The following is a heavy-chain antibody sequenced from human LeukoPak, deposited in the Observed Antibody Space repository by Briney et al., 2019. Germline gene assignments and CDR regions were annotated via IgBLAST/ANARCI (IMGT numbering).Heavy chain of an antibody. Sequence: SETLSLTCTVSVGSIRSSSYYWGWIRPPPGKGLEGIGSIYYSGSTYYNPSLKSRVTISVDTSKNQFSMKLSSVTAADTAVYYCARQGYGSGSYEQHWGQGTLVTVSS. D-gene: IGHD3-10*01. CDR1: VGSIRSSSYY. CDR3: ARQGYGSGSYEQH. V-gene: IGHV4-39*01. CDR2: IYYSGST. J-gene: IGHJ4*02.